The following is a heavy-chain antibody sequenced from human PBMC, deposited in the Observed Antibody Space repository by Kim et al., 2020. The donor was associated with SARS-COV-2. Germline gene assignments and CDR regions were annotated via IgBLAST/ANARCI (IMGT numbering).Heavy chain of an antibody. V-gene: IGHV3-30*18. Sequence: GGSLRLSCAASGFTFSSYGMHWVRQAPGKGLEWVAVISYDGSNKYYADSVKGRFTISRDNSKNTLYLQMNSLRAEDTAVYYCAKDQFKVEGSSWRNYYYYGMGVWGQGTRVTVTS. J-gene: IGHJ6*02. CDR3: AKDQFKVEGSSWRNYYYYGMGV. CDR2: ISYDGSNK. CDR1: GFTFSSYG. D-gene: IGHD6-13*01.